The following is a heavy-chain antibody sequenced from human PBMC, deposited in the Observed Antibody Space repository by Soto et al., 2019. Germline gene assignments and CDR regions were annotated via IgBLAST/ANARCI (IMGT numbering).Heavy chain of an antibody. CDR2: ISSSGSTI. Sequence: GGSLRLSCAASGFTFSDYYMSWIRQAPGKGLEWVSYISSSGSTIYYADSVKGRFTISRDKAKNSLYLQMNSLRAEDTAVYYCASLDYYGSGSYVDYWGQGTLVTVSS. J-gene: IGHJ4*02. CDR1: GFTFSDYY. V-gene: IGHV3-11*01. CDR3: ASLDYYGSGSYVDY. D-gene: IGHD3-10*01.